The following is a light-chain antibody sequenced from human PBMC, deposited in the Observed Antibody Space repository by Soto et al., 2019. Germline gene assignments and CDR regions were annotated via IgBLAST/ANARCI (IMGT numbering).Light chain of an antibody. CDR3: SSYTSSSIYV. CDR1: SSDVGGYNY. CDR2: DVS. J-gene: IGLJ1*01. Sequence: QSALTQPASVSGSPGQSITISCTGTSSDVGGYNYVSWYQQHPGKAPKLMIYDVSNRPSGVSNRFSGSKSGNTASLTISALQADDEADDYCSSYTSSSIYVFGTGTKLTVL. V-gene: IGLV2-14*01.